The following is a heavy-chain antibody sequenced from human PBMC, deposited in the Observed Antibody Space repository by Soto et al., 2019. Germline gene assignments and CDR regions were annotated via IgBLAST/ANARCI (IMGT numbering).Heavy chain of an antibody. D-gene: IGHD3-3*01. V-gene: IGHV3-30*18. CDR3: AKGSHYDLWSGYHRLGYFDY. CDR1: GFTFSSYG. CDR2: ISYDGSNK. J-gene: IGHJ4*02. Sequence: QVQLVESGGGVVQPGRSLRLSCAASGFTFSSYGMHWVRQAPGKGLEWVAVISYDGSNKYYADSVQGRFTISRDNSTNPLYLQMHSLRAEDTAVYYCAKGSHYDLWSGYHRLGYFDYWGQGTLVTVSS.